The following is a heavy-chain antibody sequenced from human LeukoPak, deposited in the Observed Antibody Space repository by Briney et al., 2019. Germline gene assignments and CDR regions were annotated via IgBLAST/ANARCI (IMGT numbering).Heavy chain of an antibody. CDR1: GGSISSSSYY. J-gene: IGHJ5*02. V-gene: IGHV4-39*07. D-gene: IGHD3-10*01. CDR3: ATAPVWFGELLGWFDP. CDR2: IYYSGST. Sequence: SETLSLTCTVSGGSISSSSYYWGWIRQPPGKGLEWIGSIYYSGSTYYNPSLKSRVTISVDTSKNQFSLKLSSVTAADTAVYYCATAPVWFGELLGWFDPWGQGTLVTVSS.